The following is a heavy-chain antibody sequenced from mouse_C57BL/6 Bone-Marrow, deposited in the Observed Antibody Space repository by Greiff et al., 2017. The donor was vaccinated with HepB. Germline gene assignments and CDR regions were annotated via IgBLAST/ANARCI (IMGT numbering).Heavy chain of an antibody. Sequence: EVQGVESGGDLVKPGGSLKLSCAASGFTFSSYGMSWVRQTPDKRLEWVATISSGGSYTYYPDSVKGRFTISRDNAKNTLYLQMSSLKSEDTAMYYCARQGYYGNYDFDVWGTGTTVTVSS. J-gene: IGHJ1*03. V-gene: IGHV5-6*01. CDR1: GFTFSSYG. CDR3: ARQGYYGNYDFDV. CDR2: ISSGGSYT. D-gene: IGHD2-1*01.